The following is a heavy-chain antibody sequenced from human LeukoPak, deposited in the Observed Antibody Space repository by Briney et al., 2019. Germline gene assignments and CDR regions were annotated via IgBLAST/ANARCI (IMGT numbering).Heavy chain of an antibody. CDR2: ISGGGSST. D-gene: IGHD3-22*01. V-gene: IGHV3-23*01. J-gene: IGHJ4*02. Sequence: GGSLRLSCAASGFTFSNNAMSWVRQAPGKGLEWVSAISGGGSSTYYADSVRGRFTISRDNSKNTLYLQMNNLRAEDTAVYYCAKDGAYYYDSSGYYHFDYWGQGTLVTVSS. CDR3: AKDGAYYYDSSGYYHFDY. CDR1: GFTFSNNA.